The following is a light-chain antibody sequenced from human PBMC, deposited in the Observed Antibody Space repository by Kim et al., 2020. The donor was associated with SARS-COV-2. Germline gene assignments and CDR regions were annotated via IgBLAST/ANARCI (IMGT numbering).Light chain of an antibody. J-gene: IGKJ5*01. Sequence: SLSPGEGAKLSCRASQSVGDFLAWYQQRPGQPPRLLIYDASKRATGIPTRFSGSGSGTDFTLTVTTLEPEDFALYYCQRTSWPITFGQGTRLEIK. V-gene: IGKV3-11*01. CDR1: QSVGDF. CDR3: QRTSWPIT. CDR2: DAS.